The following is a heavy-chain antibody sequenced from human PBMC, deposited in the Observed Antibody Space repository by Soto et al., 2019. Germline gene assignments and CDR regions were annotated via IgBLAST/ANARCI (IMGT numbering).Heavy chain of an antibody. CDR1: GYTFTSYG. CDR2: ITTDKGKT. V-gene: IGHV1-18*01. CDR3: ATRSPAFDY. J-gene: IGHJ4*02. Sequence: QVQLVQSGPEVKKPGASVKVSCKTSGYTFTSYGITWVRKAPGQALEWRGWITTDKGKTTYAQKFQGRVTMTTDISTSTAYMELRSLRSDDTAVYYCATRSPAFDYWGQGTLVTVSS.